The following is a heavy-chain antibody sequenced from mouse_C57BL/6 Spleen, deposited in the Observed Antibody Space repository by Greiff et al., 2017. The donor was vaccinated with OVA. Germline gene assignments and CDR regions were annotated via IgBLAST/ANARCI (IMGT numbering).Heavy chain of an antibody. CDR1: GFSLTSYG. D-gene: IGHD3-2*02. V-gene: IGHV2-6*01. CDR2: IWGVGST. J-gene: IGHJ1*03. CDR3: ARRDSSGYWYFDV. Sequence: VQVVESGPGLVAPSQSLSITCTVSGFSLTSYGVDWVRQSPGKGLEWLGVIWGVGSTNYNSALKSRLSISKDNSKSQVFLKMNSLQTDDTAMYYCARRDSSGYWYFDVWGTGTTVTVSS.